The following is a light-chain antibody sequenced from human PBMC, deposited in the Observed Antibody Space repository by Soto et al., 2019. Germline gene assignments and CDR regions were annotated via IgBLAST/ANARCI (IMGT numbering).Light chain of an antibody. CDR1: CSDVGSNNF. J-gene: IGLJ3*02. CDR3: SSFTTANTWV. CDR2: EVT. V-gene: IGLV2-14*01. Sequence: QSALTQPASVSGSPGQSITISCTGTCSDVGSNNFVSWFQQHPGKAPKLMIYEVTNRPSGVSYRFSGSKSGNTASLTISGLQAEDEADYYCSSFTTANTWVFGGGTKLTVL.